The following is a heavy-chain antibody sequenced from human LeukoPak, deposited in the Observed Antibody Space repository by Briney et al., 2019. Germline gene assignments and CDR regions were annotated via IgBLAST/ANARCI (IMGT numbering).Heavy chain of an antibody. J-gene: IGHJ3*02. Sequence: GGSLRLSCAASGFTFSNYEFNWVRQAPGKGLEWVAVIWYDGSNKYYADSVKGRFTISRDNSKNTLYLQMNSLRAEDTAVYYCARNQDYGVYNSVGAFDIWGQGTMVTVSS. CDR3: ARNQDYGVYNSVGAFDI. CDR2: IWYDGSNK. V-gene: IGHV3-33*08. CDR1: GFTFSNYE. D-gene: IGHD4-17*01.